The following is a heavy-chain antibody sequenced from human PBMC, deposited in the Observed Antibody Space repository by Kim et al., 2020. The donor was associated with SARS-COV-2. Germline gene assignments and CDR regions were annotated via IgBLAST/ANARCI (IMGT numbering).Heavy chain of an antibody. CDR3: ARPQSSIASFGSAFDI. CDR2: IWYDGSNK. J-gene: IGHJ3*02. V-gene: IGHV3-33*01. CDR1: GFTFSSYG. Sequence: GGSLRLSCAASGFTFSSYGMHWVRQAPGKGLEWVAVIWYDGSNKYYADSVKGRFTISRDNSKNTLYLQMNSLRAEDTAVYYCARPQSSIASFGSAFDIWGQGTMVTVSS. D-gene: IGHD6-6*01.